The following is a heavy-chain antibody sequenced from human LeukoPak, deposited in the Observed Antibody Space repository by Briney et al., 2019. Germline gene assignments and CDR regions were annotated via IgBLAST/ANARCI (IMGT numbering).Heavy chain of an antibody. V-gene: IGHV3-30*02. CDR2: IRYDGSNK. CDR3: AKGDIVVVPAAHFDY. J-gene: IGHJ4*02. CDR1: GFTFSSYG. Sequence: GGSLRLSCAASGFTFSSYGMHWVRQAPGKGLEWVAFIRYDGSNKYYADSVKGRFTISRDNSKNTLYLQMNSLRAEDTAVYYCAKGDIVVVPAAHFDYWGQGTLVTVSS. D-gene: IGHD2-2*01.